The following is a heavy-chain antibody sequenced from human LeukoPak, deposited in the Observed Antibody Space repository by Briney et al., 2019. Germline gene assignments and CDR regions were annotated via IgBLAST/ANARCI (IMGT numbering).Heavy chain of an antibody. V-gene: IGHV4-4*07. CDR3: ARESAAGSYWFDP. D-gene: IGHD6-13*01. J-gene: IGHJ5*02. CDR1: GDSISDDY. CDR2: IYTSGST. Sequence: SETLSLTCTVSGDSISDDYYTWMRQPAGKGLEWIGRIYTSGSTNYNPSLKSRVTISVDTSKNQFSLKLSSVTAADTAVYYCARESAAGSYWFDPWGQGTLVTVSS.